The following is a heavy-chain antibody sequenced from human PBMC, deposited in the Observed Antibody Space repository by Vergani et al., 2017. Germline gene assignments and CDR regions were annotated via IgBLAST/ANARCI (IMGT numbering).Heavy chain of an antibody. Sequence: VQLQESGPGLVKPSQTLSLTCTVSGGSISSGGYYWSWIRQHPGKGLEWVSAISGSGGSTYYADSVKGRFTISRDNSKNTLYLQMNSLRAEDTAVYYCARGGYSSSPYYYYYYMDVWGKGTTVTVSS. J-gene: IGHJ6*03. CDR1: GGSISSGGYY. D-gene: IGHD6-6*01. V-gene: IGHV3-23*01. CDR3: ARGGYSSSPYYYYYYMDV. CDR2: ISGSGGST.